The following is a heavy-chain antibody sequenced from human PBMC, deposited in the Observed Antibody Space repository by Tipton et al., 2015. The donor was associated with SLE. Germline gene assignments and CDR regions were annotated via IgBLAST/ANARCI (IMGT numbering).Heavy chain of an antibody. V-gene: IGHV4-4*07. Sequence: LRLSCTVSGGSISSHYWSWIRQPPGKGLEWIGRIYTSGSTNSNPSLKSHVTMSVDTYKHQFSLKLSSVTAADTAVYYCAREGEKQVEADAFDIWGPGTAVAVSS. CDR1: GGSISSHY. CDR2: IYTSGST. J-gene: IGHJ3*02. D-gene: IGHD3-16*01. CDR3: AREGEKQVEADAFDI.